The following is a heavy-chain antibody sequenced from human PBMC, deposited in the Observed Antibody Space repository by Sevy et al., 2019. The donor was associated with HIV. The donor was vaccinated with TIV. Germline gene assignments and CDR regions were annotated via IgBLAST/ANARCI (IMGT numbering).Heavy chain of an antibody. CDR3: ARTLRGDFDSSASAFDI. V-gene: IGHV4-38-2*01. CDR1: GYSISSGYY. D-gene: IGHD3-22*01. J-gene: IGHJ3*02. Sequence: SETLSLTCDVSGYSISSGYYGGWIRQPPGKGLEWIGSIYHSGSTYYNPSLKRRVTISVDTSKNQFSLKLRSVTAAHTAVYYCARTLRGDFDSSASAFDIWGQGTMVTVSS. CDR2: IYHSGST.